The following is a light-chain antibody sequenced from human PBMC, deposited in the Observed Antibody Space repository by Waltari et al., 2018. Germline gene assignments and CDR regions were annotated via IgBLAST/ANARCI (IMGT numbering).Light chain of an antibody. CDR1: SSNIGRNT. CDR2: TNN. V-gene: IGLV1-44*01. CDR3: AVWDDSLNVV. J-gene: IGLJ2*01. Sequence: QSVVTQAPSASGTPGQRVTISCSGSSSNIGRNTVNWYQQLPGTAPKLVIYTNNQRPSGVPDRSSGSKSGTSASLAISGLQSEDEADYYCAVWDDSLNVVFGGGTKLTVL.